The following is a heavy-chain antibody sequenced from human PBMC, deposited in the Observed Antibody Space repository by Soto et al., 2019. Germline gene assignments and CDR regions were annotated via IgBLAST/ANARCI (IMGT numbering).Heavy chain of an antibody. J-gene: IGHJ5*02. Sequence: QVQLVQSGAEVKKPGSSVKVSCHASAGTFSSYTISSVRQAPGQGLEWMGRIIPILGIANYAQKFQGRVTNTADNSTSTAYMELSSLRSEDTAVYYCAISSGAAAFDPWGQGTLVTASS. CDR2: IIPILGIA. D-gene: IGHD2-15*01. CDR1: AGTFSSYT. CDR3: AISSGAAAFDP. V-gene: IGHV1-69*02.